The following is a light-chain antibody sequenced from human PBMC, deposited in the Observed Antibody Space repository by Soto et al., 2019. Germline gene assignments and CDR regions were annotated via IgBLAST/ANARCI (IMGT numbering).Light chain of an antibody. CDR3: AAWDDSLNGVV. J-gene: IGLJ2*01. CDR1: SSNIGSNT. V-gene: IGLV1-44*01. CDR2: SNN. Sequence: QSVLTQPPSASGTPGQRVTISCSGSSSNIGSNTLNWYQQHQGTAPHLLIFSNNQRPSGVPNRFSGSKTGTSASLAISGLQSEDEAEYYCAAWDDSLNGVVFGGGTQLTVL.